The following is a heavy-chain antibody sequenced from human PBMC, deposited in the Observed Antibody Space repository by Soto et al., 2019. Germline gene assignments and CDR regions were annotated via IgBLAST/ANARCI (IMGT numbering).Heavy chain of an antibody. D-gene: IGHD2-2*01. CDR1: GYSLTSYW. V-gene: IGHV5-51*01. CDR3: ARHKGYCSSTSCYGMDV. J-gene: IGHJ6*02. CDR2: IYPGDSDT. Sequence: XESLKISFKGSGYSLTSYWIVWVRQIPGKGLEWMGTIYPGDSDTRYSPSFRGQVTISADKSISTAYLQWNSLKASDTAMYFCARHKGYCSSTSCYGMDVWGQGATVTV.